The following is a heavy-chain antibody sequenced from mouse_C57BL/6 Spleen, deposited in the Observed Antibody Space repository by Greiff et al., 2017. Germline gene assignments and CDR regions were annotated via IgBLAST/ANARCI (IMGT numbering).Heavy chain of an antibody. D-gene: IGHD1-1*01. CDR3: ARGDYCGSSPYYFDY. J-gene: IGHJ2*01. V-gene: IGHV1-54*01. CDR1: GYAFTNSL. Sequence: QVKLQQSGAELVRPGPSVKVSCKASGYAFTNSLIVWVQQRPGQGLEWIGVINPGCGGHNNNEKFKGKATLTADKSTSTAYMQLSSLTSYDSAVYFCARGDYCGSSPYYFDYWGQGTTLTVSS. CDR2: INPGCGGH.